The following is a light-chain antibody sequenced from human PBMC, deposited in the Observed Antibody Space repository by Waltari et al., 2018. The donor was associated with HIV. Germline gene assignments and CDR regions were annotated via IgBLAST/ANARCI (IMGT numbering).Light chain of an antibody. Sequence: QSVLTQPPSASGTPGQRVPISCSGSSSNIGRNPVTWYQQLPGTAPKLLIYSNNQRPSGVPDRFSGSKSGTSASLAISGLQSEDEADYYCAAWDDSLNGYVFGTGTKVTVL. J-gene: IGLJ1*01. CDR2: SNN. CDR1: SSNIGRNP. V-gene: IGLV1-44*01. CDR3: AAWDDSLNGYV.